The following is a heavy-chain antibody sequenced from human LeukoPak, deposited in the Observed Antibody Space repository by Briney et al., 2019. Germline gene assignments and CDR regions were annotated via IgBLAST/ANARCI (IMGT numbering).Heavy chain of an antibody. CDR1: GYSISSGYY. D-gene: IGHD2-21*01. V-gene: IGHV4-38-2*01. Sequence: SSETLSLTCAVSGYSISSGYYWGWIRQPPGKGLGWIGSIYHSGSTYYNPSLKSRVTISVDTSKNQFSLKLSSVTAADTAVYYCARLYSGAFDIWGQGTMVTVSS. CDR3: ARLYSGAFDI. J-gene: IGHJ3*02. CDR2: IYHSGST.